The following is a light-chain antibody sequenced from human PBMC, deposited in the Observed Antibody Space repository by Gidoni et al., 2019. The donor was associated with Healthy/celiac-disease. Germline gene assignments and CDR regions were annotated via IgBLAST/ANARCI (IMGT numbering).Light chain of an antibody. J-gene: IGLJ1*01. CDR1: SSNIGSTP. Sequence: SLLTQPPSASGPPGQRVTISCSRSSSNIGSTPVNWYQQHPATAPKLLIYSSKQRPSGGPDRFSCSKSVTAASLAIRGRQSEDEADYYCAALYDSLNAYVFGTGTKVTVL. CDR2: SSK. CDR3: AALYDSLNAYV. V-gene: IGLV1-44*01.